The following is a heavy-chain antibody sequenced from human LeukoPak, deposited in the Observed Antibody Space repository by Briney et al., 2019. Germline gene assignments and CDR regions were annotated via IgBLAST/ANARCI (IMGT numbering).Heavy chain of an antibody. CDR2: VFYSGST. CDR1: GGSISNYY. V-gene: IGHV4-59*01. CDR3: ARSRRITMVRGARNDAFDI. J-gene: IGHJ3*02. Sequence: SETLSLTCIVSGGSISNYYWNWIRQPPGKGLEWIGSVFYSGSTNYNPSLKSRVTISVDTSKNQFSLKLSSVTAADTAVYYCARSRRITMVRGARNDAFDIWGQGTMVTVSS. D-gene: IGHD3-10*01.